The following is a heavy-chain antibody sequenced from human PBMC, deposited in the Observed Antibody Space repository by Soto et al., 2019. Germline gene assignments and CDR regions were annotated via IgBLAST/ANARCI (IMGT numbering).Heavy chain of an antibody. CDR1: GFTFSSYG. Sequence: QVQLVESGGGVVQPGRSLRLSCAASGFTFSSYGMHWVRQAPGKGLEWVAVIWYDGSNKYYADSVKGRFTISRDNSKNTLYLQMNSLRAEDTAVYYCARADSSSWYRPTSPFDYWGQGTLVTVSS. J-gene: IGHJ4*02. V-gene: IGHV3-33*01. CDR2: IWYDGSNK. D-gene: IGHD6-13*01. CDR3: ARADSSSWYRPTSPFDY.